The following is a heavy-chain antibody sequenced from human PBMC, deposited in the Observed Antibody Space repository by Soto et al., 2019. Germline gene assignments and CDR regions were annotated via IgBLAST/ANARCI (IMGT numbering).Heavy chain of an antibody. V-gene: IGHV4-4*07. CDR1: GASLSGFY. J-gene: IGHJ4*02. CDR3: TIYPRMAFFGVPFDS. Sequence: SETLSLTCTVSGASLSGFYWSWIRKSAGKGLEWIGRIYATGTTDYNTSLKSRITISVDTSKNQFSLKLSSAAAADTAVYYCTIYPRMAFFGVPFDSWGQGALVTVSS. D-gene: IGHD3-16*01. CDR2: IYATGTT.